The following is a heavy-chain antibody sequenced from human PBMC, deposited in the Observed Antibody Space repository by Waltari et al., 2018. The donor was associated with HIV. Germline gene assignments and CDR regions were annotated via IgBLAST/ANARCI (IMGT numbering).Heavy chain of an antibody. CDR2: ISWNSGIT. CDR1: GFPFDDYP. D-gene: IGHD3-3*01. Sequence: EVQLVESGGGLVQPGRSLRLSCAASGFPFDDYPMHWVRQSPGKGLSWVSGISWNSGITDYGDSVNGRFTISRDNAKNSLYLQMNSLTVEDTAFYYCAKGGSHLTIFEAWFDSWGQGTLVTVSS. V-gene: IGHV3-9*01. CDR3: AKGGSHLTIFEAWFDS. J-gene: IGHJ5*01.